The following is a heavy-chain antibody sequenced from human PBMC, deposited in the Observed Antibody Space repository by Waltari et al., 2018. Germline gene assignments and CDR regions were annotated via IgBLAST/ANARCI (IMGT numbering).Heavy chain of an antibody. Sequence: EVQLVESGGGLIQPGGSLRLSCAASGFTVSSNYMRWVRQAPGKGLGWVSVIDSGGSTYYADSVKGRFTIARDNSKNTLYLQMNSLRAEDTAVYYCATTPHYYDSSGYYYYWGQGTLVTVSS. J-gene: IGHJ4*02. V-gene: IGHV3-53*01. CDR1: GFTVSSNY. CDR3: ATTPHYYDSSGYYYY. CDR2: IDSGGST. D-gene: IGHD3-22*01.